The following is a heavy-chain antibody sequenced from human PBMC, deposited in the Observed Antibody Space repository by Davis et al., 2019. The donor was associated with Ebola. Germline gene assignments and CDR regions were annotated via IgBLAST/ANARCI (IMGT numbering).Heavy chain of an antibody. CDR3: AREVSRGAVAGVFFDY. CDR1: GYTFTGYT. Sequence: AASVKVSCKASGYTFTGYTMHWVRQAPGQRLEWMGWINAGNGNKKYSQRFQGRVTMTSDTSASTAYMDLSSLRSEDTAVYYCAREVSRGAVAGVFFDYWGQGTLVTVSS. CDR2: INAGNGNK. V-gene: IGHV1-3*01. J-gene: IGHJ4*02. D-gene: IGHD6-19*01.